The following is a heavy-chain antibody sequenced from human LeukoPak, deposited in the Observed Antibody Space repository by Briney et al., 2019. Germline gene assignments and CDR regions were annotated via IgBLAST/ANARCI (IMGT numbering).Heavy chain of an antibody. Sequence: GASVEVSCKASGYTFIGFYMHWVRQAPGQGLEWMGRINPDSGGTNYAQKFQGRVTMTRDTSISTAYMEVSRLRSDDTAVYYCARDPPYYYDSSGSTTQTLDYWGQGTLVTVS. CDR3: ARDPPYYYDSSGSTTQTLDY. J-gene: IGHJ4*02. CDR1: GYTFIGFY. CDR2: INPDSGGT. V-gene: IGHV1-2*02. D-gene: IGHD3-22*01.